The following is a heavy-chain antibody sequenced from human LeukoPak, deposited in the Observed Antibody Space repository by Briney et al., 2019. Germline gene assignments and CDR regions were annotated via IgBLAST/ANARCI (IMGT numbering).Heavy chain of an antibody. CDR2: IYYSGST. V-gene: IGHV4-59*01. J-gene: IGHJ5*02. Sequence: SETLSLTCTVSGGSISSYYWSWLRQPPGKGLEWLGYIYYSGSTNYNPSLKSRVTISVDTSKNQFSLKLSSVTAADTAVYYCARSPAQLLWFGEDWFDPWAREPWSPSPQ. CDR3: ARSPAQLLWFGEDWFDP. CDR1: GGSISSYY. D-gene: IGHD3-10*01.